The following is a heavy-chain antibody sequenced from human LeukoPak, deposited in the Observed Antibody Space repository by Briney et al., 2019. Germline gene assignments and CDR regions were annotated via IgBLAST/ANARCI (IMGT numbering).Heavy chain of an antibody. CDR1: GYTFTSYD. Sequence: GASVKVSCKASGYTFTSYDINWVRQATGQGLEWMGWMNPNSGNTGYAQKLQGRVTITRNTSISTAYMELSSLRSEDTAVYYCARGPPYYYDSSGYKVPNLDYWGQGTLVTVSS. CDR3: ARGPPYYYDSSGYKVPNLDY. J-gene: IGHJ4*02. D-gene: IGHD3-22*01. CDR2: MNPNSGNT. V-gene: IGHV1-8*03.